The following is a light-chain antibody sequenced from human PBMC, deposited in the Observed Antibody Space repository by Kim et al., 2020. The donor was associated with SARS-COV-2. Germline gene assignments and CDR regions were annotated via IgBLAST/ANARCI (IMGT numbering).Light chain of an antibody. CDR1: QYISSN. CDR3: QQYYNWPRT. V-gene: IGKV3D-15*01. CDR2: GAS. J-gene: IGKJ1*01. Sequence: VSPEERVTLSCRASQYISSNLAWYQHKPGQAPRLLIHGASTRATGIPARFSGSGSGTDFTLTISSLQSEDFAVYYCQQYYNWPRTFGQGTNVDIK.